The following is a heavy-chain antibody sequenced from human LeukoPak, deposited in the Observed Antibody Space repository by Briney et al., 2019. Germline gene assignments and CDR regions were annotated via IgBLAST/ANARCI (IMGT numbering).Heavy chain of an antibody. CDR1: GGSISSSSYY. V-gene: IGHV4-39*01. CDR2: LYYSGST. D-gene: IGHD4-23*01. Sequence: SQTLSLTCTVSGGSISSSSYYWGWIRQPPGKGLEWIGSLYYSGSTHYNPSLKSRVTISVDTSKNQFSLKLSSVTAADTAVYYCANSANYGGNSGFFDYWGQGTLVTISS. CDR3: ANSANYGGNSGFFDY. J-gene: IGHJ4*02.